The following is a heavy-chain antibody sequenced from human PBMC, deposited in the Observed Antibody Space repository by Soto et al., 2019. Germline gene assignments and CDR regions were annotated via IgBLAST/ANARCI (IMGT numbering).Heavy chain of an antibody. D-gene: IGHD3-22*01. Sequence: PSATPSLTCTVSGCSISSGDYYWSWIRQPPAKGLEWIGYIYYSGSTYYNPSLKRRVTISVDTSKNQFSLKLSSVTAADTAVYYCAREPYTVFDSSGYYYVGDDAFDIWGQGTMVTVSS. V-gene: IGHV4-30-4*01. J-gene: IGHJ3*02. CDR3: AREPYTVFDSSGYYYVGDDAFDI. CDR2: IYYSGST. CDR1: GCSISSGDYY.